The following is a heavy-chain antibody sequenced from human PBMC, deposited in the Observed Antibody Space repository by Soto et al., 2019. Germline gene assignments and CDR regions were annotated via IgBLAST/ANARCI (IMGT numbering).Heavy chain of an antibody. Sequence: QLQLQESGSGPVKPSQTLSLTCAVSGASISSGGNSWNWIRQPPGKGLEWIGHISHSGNTNYNPSLRSRVIISVDRSNNQFSLKLNSVTTADTAVYFCARSYAGNGSYRAFDYWGQGTLVPVSS. D-gene: IGHD3-16*01. CDR3: ARSYAGNGSYRAFDY. V-gene: IGHV4-30-2*01. J-gene: IGHJ4*02. CDR2: ISHSGNT. CDR1: GASISSGGNS.